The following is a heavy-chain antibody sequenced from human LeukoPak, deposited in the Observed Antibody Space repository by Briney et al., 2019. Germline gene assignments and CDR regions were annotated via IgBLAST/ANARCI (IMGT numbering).Heavy chain of an antibody. J-gene: IGHJ3*02. CDR1: GFTFSSYA. V-gene: IGHV3-23*01. CDR2: ISGSGGST. D-gene: IGHD3-3*01. Sequence: GGSLRLSCAASGFTFSSYAMSWVRQAPGKGLEWVSAISGSGGSTYYADSVKGRFTISRDNSKNTLYLQMNSLRAEDTAVYYCAKDGPYYDFWSGYDAFDIWGQGTMVTVSS. CDR3: AKDGPYYDFWSGYDAFDI.